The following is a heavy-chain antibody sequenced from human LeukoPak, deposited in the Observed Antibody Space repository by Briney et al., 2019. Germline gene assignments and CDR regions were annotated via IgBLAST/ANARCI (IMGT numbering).Heavy chain of an antibody. CDR3: SGGSGWLMDV. J-gene: IGHJ6*03. CDR1: GFTFSSYE. D-gene: IGHD6-19*01. CDR2: ISSSGSTI. V-gene: IGHV3-48*03. Sequence: GGSLGLSCAASGFTFSSYEMNWVRQAPGKGLEWVSYISSSGSTIYYADSVKGRFTISRDNAKNSLYLQINGLTVEDTAVYYCSGGSGWLMDVWGKGTTVTVSS.